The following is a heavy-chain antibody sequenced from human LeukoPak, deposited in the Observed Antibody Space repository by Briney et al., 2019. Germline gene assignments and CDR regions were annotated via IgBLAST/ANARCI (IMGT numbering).Heavy chain of an antibody. CDR3: ARAAWLRRVDYYYGMDV. CDR1: GYTFTGYH. D-gene: IGHD5-12*01. CDR2: INPNSGGT. J-gene: IGHJ6*02. V-gene: IGHV1-2*02. Sequence: ASVKVSCKASGYTFTGYHMHWVRQAPGQGLEWMGWINPNSGGTNYAQKFQGRVTMTRDTSISAAYMELSRLRSDDTAVYYCARAAWLRRVDYYYGMDVWGQGTTVTVSS.